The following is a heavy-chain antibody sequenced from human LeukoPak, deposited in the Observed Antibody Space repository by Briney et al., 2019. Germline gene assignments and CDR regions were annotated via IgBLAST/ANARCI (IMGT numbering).Heavy chain of an antibody. J-gene: IGHJ4*02. CDR3: ARVPNYDSSGYFPARYFDY. Sequence: ASVKVSCKASGYTFTSYGISWVRQAPGQGLEWMGWISAYNGNTNYAQKLQGRVTMTTDTSTSTAYMELRSLRSDDTAVYYCARVPNYDSSGYFPARYFDYWGQGTLVTVSS. CDR1: GYTFTSYG. V-gene: IGHV1-18*01. D-gene: IGHD3-22*01. CDR2: ISAYNGNT.